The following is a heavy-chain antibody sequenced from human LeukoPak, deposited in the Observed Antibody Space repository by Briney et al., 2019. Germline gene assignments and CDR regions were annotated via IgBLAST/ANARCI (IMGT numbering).Heavy chain of an antibody. CDR2: IYHSGST. J-gene: IGHJ4*02. CDR3: ARGSYGDYY. V-gene: IGHV4-30-2*01. CDR1: GGSISSGGYY. Sequence: SETLSLTCTVSGGSISSGGYYGSWIRQPPGKGLEWIGYIYHSGSTYYNPSLKSRVTISVDRSKNQFSLKLSSVTAADTAVYYCARGSYGDYYWGQGTLVTVSS. D-gene: IGHD4-17*01.